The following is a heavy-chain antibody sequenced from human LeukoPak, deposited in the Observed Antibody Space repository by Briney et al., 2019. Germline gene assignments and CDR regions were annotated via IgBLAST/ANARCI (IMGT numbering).Heavy chain of an antibody. V-gene: IGHV4-39*01. Sequence: SETLSLTCTVSGDSISSSWYYWGWIRQPPGKGLEWIGSIFYSGSSYYNPSLKSRVTISVDTSKNQFSLKLSSVTAADTAVYYCARQLEMAIIADYFDYWGQGTLVTVSS. D-gene: IGHD5-24*01. CDR3: ARQLEMAIIADYFDY. CDR1: GDSISSSWYY. J-gene: IGHJ4*02. CDR2: IFYSGSS.